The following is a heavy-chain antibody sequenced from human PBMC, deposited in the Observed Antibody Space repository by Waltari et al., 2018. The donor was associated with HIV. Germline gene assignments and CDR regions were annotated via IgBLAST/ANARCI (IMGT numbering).Heavy chain of an antibody. CDR2: IHHSGST. V-gene: IGHV4-34*01. CDR1: GGSFSGYY. J-gene: IGHJ4*02. Sequence: QVQIQKWGAGLWKPSETLSLPHAVKGGSFSGYYWSGVRQAPGKGLEWIGEIHHSGSTNYKPSLKSRVTISVDTSKNQFSLKLSSVTAADTAVYYCERGRSPYSSGWYASEYWGQGTLVTVSS. D-gene: IGHD6-19*01. CDR3: ERGRSPYSSGWYASEY.